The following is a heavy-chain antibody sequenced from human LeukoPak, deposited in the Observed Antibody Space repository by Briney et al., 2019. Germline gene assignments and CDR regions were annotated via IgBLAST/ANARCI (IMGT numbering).Heavy chain of an antibody. CDR2: ISSSSNYI. J-gene: IGHJ3*02. V-gene: IGHV3-21*01. CDR3: ARDVGASAPDAFDI. D-gene: IGHD1-26*01. Sequence: GGSLRLSCAASGFTFSTYNMNWVRQAPGKGREGVSSISSSSNYIYYADSVKGRVTISRDNAKNSLYLQMNSLRAEDTDVYYCARDVGASAPDAFDIWGQGTMVTVSS. CDR1: GFTFSTYN.